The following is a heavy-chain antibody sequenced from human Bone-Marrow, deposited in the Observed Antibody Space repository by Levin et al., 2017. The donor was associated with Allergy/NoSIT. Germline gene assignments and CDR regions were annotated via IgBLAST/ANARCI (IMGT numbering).Heavy chain of an antibody. Sequence: ESLKISCAVNGGSFSGYYWSWIRQPPGKGLEWIGEINHSGDANYNPSLKSRLTTSVDTSKKQFSLKLTSVTAADTGLYFCARGHSTSGFDYWAQGTLVTVSS. CDR2: INHSGDA. CDR1: GGSFSGYY. CDR3: ARGHSTSGFDY. D-gene: IGHD4-11*01. V-gene: IGHV4-34*01. J-gene: IGHJ4*02.